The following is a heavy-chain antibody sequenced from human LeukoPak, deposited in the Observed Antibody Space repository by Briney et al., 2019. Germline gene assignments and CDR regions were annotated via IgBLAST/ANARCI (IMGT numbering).Heavy chain of an antibody. CDR2: INSDGSTA. Sequence: GGSLRLSCAASGFTFSSYWMHWVRQAPGKGLVWVSRINSDGSTATYADSVKGRFTTSRDNAKKTLYVQMNSLRAEDTAVYYCAREVGGNLGDAFDIWGQGTMVTVSS. D-gene: IGHD4-23*01. CDR3: AREVGGNLGDAFDI. J-gene: IGHJ3*02. V-gene: IGHV3-74*03. CDR1: GFTFSSYW.